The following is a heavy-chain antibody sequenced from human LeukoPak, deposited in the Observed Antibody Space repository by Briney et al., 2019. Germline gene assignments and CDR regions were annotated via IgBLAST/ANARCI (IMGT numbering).Heavy chain of an antibody. CDR1: GFIPGGYA. CDR3: ARGFNDFWSGSQLEY. V-gene: IGHV3-30-3*01. CDR2: ISYDGGKT. J-gene: IGHJ4*02. Sequence: GGSLRLSRAASGFIPGGYAMHWVRHAPRKGLQWLAVISYDGGKTYYADSVEGRFTISRDNSKSTVYLEINSLRSEDTAIYYCARGFNDFWSGSQLEYWGQGTLVTVSS. D-gene: IGHD3-3*01.